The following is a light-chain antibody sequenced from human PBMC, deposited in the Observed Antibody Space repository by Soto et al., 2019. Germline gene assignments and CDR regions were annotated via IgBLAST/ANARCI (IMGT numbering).Light chain of an antibody. Sequence: IRMTQSPSSLSASTGDRVTITCRASQVIGNYLAWYQQKPGKAPKLLIYGASSLQSGVPSRFSGSGSGTDFTLTISSLQPEDFTTYYCQQNYNTLITFGQGTRLEIK. V-gene: IGKV1-39*01. CDR3: QQNYNTLIT. CDR1: QVIGNY. J-gene: IGKJ5*01. CDR2: GAS.